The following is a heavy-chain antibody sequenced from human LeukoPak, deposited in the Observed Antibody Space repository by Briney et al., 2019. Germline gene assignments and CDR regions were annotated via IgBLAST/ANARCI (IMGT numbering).Heavy chain of an antibody. J-gene: IGHJ4*02. CDR3: LLAARDY. CDR2: ISGDGDSA. V-gene: IGHV3-23*01. Sequence: GGSLRLSCAASGFTFSSYDMSWVRRAPGKGLEWVSGISGDGDSAYYADSVKGRFTVSRDISKNTLYLQMSSLRAEDTAVYYCLLAARDYWGQGTLVTVSS. CDR1: GFTFSSYD. D-gene: IGHD6-25*01.